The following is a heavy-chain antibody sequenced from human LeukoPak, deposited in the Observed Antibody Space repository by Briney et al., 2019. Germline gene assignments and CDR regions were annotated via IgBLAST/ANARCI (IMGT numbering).Heavy chain of an antibody. CDR1: GGSFSSYY. V-gene: IGHV4-4*07. CDR2: IYTSGST. D-gene: IGHD3-3*01. J-gene: IGHJ4*02. CDR3: TRDSWSGPLDY. Sequence: PSETLSLTCAVYGGSFSSYYWSWIRQPAGKGLEWIGRIYTSGSTNYNPSLKSRVTMSVDTSKNQFSLKLSSVTAADTAVYYCTRDSWSGPLDYWGQGTLVTVSS.